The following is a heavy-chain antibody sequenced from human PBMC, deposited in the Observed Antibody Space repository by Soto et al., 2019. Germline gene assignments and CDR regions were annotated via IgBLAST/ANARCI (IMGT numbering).Heavy chain of an antibody. J-gene: IGHJ4*02. D-gene: IGHD5-18*01. CDR1: GGTFSSYA. Sequence: QVQLVQSGAEVKKPGSSVKVSCKASGGTFSSYAISWVRQAPRQGLEWMGGIIPIFGTANYAQKFQGRDKITADESTSTAYMELSSLRSEDTAVYYCAREEGEYSYGYYFDYWGQGTLVTVSS. V-gene: IGHV1-69*01. CDR3: AREEGEYSYGYYFDY. CDR2: IIPIFGTA.